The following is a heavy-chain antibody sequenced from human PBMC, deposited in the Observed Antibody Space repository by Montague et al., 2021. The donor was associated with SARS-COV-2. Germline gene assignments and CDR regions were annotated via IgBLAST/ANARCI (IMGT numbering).Heavy chain of an antibody. CDR1: GFSLSTSGMC. CDR2: IDWDDDK. D-gene: IGHD3-9*01. V-gene: IGHV2-70*11. J-gene: IGHJ4*03. Sequence: PALVKPTQALTLTCTFSGFSLSTSGMCVSWIRQPPGKALEWLARIDWDDDKYYSTSLKTRLTISKDTSKNQVVLTMTNMDPVDTATDYCARTFYDIWTHYSSCGFDYWGQGTMVTVSS. CDR3: ARTFYDIWTHYSSCGFDY.